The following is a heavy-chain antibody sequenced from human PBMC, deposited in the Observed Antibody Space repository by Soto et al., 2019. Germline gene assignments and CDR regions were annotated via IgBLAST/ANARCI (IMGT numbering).Heavy chain of an antibody. CDR1: GVCVHSANNY. J-gene: IGHJ4*02. V-gene: IGHV4-39*01. D-gene: IGHD3-16*02. CDR3: ERHAIGHWLLRYLDF. CDR2: LYYSGTA. Sequence: ETLSLTWTVAGVCVHSANNYWAWVRQSPGKGLEWIGSLYYSGTAYYNPSLKSRVTMSLDTSNNQLSLRLTSVTAADTASYYCERHAIGHWLLRYLDFWGQGILVTVSS.